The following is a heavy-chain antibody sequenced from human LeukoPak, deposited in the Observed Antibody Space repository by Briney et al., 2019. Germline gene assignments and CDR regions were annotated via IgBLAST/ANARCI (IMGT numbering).Heavy chain of an antibody. CDR3: AKGPYYYDSSSYSRRWFDP. CDR1: GSTFSNYA. J-gene: IGHJ5*02. Sequence: GGSLRLSCAASGSTFSNYAMSWVRQAPGKGLEWVSALSGSGGRTYYADSVKGRFTISRDNSKNTLYPQMNSLRADDTAVYYCAKGPYYYDSSSYSRRWFDPWGQGTLVTVSS. CDR2: LSGSGGRT. D-gene: IGHD3-22*01. V-gene: IGHV3-23*01.